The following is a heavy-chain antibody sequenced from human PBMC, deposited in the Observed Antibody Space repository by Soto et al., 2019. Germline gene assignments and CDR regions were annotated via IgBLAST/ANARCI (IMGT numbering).Heavy chain of an antibody. D-gene: IGHD3-22*01. CDR1: GFTFSSYA. V-gene: IGHV3-23*01. CDR3: AKDYYYDSSGYLGPFDY. CDR2: ISGSGGST. J-gene: IGHJ4*02. Sequence: VGSLRLSCAASGFTFSSYATSWVRQAPGKGLEWVSAISGSGGSTYYADSVKGRFTISRDNSKNTLYLQMNSLRAEDTAVYYCAKDYYYDSSGYLGPFDYWGQGTLVTVSS.